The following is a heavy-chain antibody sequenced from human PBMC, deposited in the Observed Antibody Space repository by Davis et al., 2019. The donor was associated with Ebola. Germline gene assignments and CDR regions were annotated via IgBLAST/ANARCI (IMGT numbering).Heavy chain of an antibody. CDR1: GGSISNSDFNY. CDR3: ARHGGGSGYDY. Sequence: SETLSLTCTVSGGSISNSDFNYWGWIRQPPGKGLEWIGSIYYSGSTYYKPSLKSRVTISVDTSKNQFSLKLSSVAAADTAVYYCARHGGGSGYDYWGQGTLVTVSS. V-gene: IGHV4-39*01. J-gene: IGHJ4*02. CDR2: IYYSGST. D-gene: IGHD5-12*01.